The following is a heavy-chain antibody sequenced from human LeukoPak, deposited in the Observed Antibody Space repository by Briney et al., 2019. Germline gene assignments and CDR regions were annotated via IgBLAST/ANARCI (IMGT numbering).Heavy chain of an antibody. D-gene: IGHD2-2*01. CDR3: AREAIGYCSSTSCPSPFDI. CDR2: INPNSGGT. CDR1: GYTFTGYY. J-gene: IGHJ3*02. V-gene: IGHV1-2*02. Sequence: ASVKVSCKASGYTFTGYYMHWVRQAPAQGLEWMGWINPNSGGTNYAQKFQGRVTMTRDTSISTAYMELSRLRSDDTAVYYCAREAIGYCSSTSCPSPFDIWGQGAMVTVSS.